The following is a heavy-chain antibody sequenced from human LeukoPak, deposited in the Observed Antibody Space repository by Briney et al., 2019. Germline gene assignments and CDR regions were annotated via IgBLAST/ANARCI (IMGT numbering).Heavy chain of an antibody. CDR3: ARSTGTTMFIDY. D-gene: IGHD3-10*02. CDR1: GGSFSGYY. V-gene: IGHV4-34*01. J-gene: IGHJ4*02. Sequence: SETLSLTCAIYGGSFSGYYWSWIRQPPGKGLEWIGEINHSGSTNYNPSLKSRVTISVDTSKNQFSLKLSSVTAADTAVYYCARSTGTTMFIDYWGQGTLVTVSS. CDR2: INHSGST.